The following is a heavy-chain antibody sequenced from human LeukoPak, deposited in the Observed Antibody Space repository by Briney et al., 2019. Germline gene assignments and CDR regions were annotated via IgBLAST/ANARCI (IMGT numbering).Heavy chain of an antibody. CDR1: GYTFTRYY. CDR3: ARDPIVLMVYAGGFDY. J-gene: IGHJ4*02. V-gene: IGHV1-46*01. Sequence: ASVKVSCKASGYTFTRYYMHWVRQAPGQGLEWMGIINPSGGSTSYAQKFQGRVTMTRDTSTSTVYMELSSLRSEDTAVYYCARDPIVLMVYAGGFDYWGQGTLVTVSS. D-gene: IGHD2-8*01. CDR2: INPSGGST.